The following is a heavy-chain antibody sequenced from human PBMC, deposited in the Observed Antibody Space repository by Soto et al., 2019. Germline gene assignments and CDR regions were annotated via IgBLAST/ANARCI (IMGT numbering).Heavy chain of an antibody. Sequence: ASVKVSCKASGGTFSSYAISWVRQAPGQGLEWMGGIIPIFGTANYAQKLQGRVTITADESTSTAYMELSSLRSEDTAVYYCARAMYSSSWYGYYYYGMDVWGQGTTVTVSS. D-gene: IGHD6-13*01. CDR2: IIPIFGTA. J-gene: IGHJ6*02. V-gene: IGHV1-69*13. CDR1: GGTFSSYA. CDR3: ARAMYSSSWYGYYYYGMDV.